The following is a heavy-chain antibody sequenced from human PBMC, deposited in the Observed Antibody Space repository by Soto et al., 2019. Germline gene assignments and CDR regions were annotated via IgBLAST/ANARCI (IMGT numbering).Heavy chain of an antibody. CDR3: ARIIAAGPNWFDP. J-gene: IGHJ5*02. V-gene: IGHV2-26*01. D-gene: IGHD6-6*01. CDR1: GFSLSNARMG. CDR2: IFSNDEK. Sequence: SGPTLVNPTDTLTLTCTVSGFSLSNARMGVSWIRQPPGKALEWLAHIFSNDEKSYSTSLKSRLTISKDTSKSQVVLTMTNMDPVDTATYYCARIIAAGPNWFDPWGQGTLGTVSS.